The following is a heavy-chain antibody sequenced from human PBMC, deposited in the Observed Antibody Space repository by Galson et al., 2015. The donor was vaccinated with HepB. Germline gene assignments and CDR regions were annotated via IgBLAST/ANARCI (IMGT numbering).Heavy chain of an antibody. CDR1: GFTFSSYW. V-gene: IGHV3-74*01. CDR3: VRSSNFDT. Sequence: SLRLSCAASGFTFSSYWMHWVRQAPGKGLVWVSRIKTDGSYTSYADSVKGRFTTSRDNAKNTVYLEMNSLRTEDTSIYYCVRSSNFDTWGQGTLVTVSS. J-gene: IGHJ4*02. CDR2: IKTDGSYT. D-gene: IGHD2-2*01.